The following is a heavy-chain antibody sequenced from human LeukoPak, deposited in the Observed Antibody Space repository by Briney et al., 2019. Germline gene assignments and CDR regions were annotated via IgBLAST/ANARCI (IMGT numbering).Heavy chain of an antibody. CDR3: AKDKGSDNGYDFWSGYYTKGELDY. CDR1: GFTFSSYA. V-gene: IGHV3-23*01. CDR2: ISGSGGST. D-gene: IGHD3-3*01. J-gene: IGHJ4*02. Sequence: GGSLRLSCAASGFTFSSYAMSWVRQAPGKGLEWVSAISGSGGSTYYADSVKARFTISRDNSKNTLYLQMNSLRAEDTAVYYCAKDKGSDNGYDFWSGYYTKGELDYWGQGTLVTVSS.